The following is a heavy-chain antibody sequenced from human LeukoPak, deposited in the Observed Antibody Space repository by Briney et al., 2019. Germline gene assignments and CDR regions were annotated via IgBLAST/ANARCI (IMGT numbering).Heavy chain of an antibody. V-gene: IGHV1-2*02. CDR2: INPNSGGT. CDR1: GYTFTGYY. Sequence: ASVKVSCKASGYTFTGYYMHWVRQAPGQGLEWMGWINPNSGGTNYAQKFQGRVTMTRDTSISTAYMELSRLRSDDTAVYYCARDRGPTVPPSQLWFDPWGQGTLVTVSS. CDR3: ARDRGPTVPPSQLWFDP. J-gene: IGHJ5*02. D-gene: IGHD3-10*01.